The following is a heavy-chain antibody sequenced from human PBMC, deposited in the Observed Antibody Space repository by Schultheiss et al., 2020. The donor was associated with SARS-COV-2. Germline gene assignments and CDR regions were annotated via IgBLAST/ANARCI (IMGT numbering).Heavy chain of an antibody. V-gene: IGHV3-48*01. CDR3: ARHDYGDYVDY. Sequence: GGSLRLSCAASGFTFSSYEMNWVRQAPGKGLEWVSYISSSSSTIYYADSVKGRFTISRDNAKNSLYLQMNSLRAEDTAVYYCARHDYGDYVDYWGQGTLVTVSS. CDR1: GFTFSSYE. D-gene: IGHD4-17*01. CDR2: ISSSSSTI. J-gene: IGHJ4*02.